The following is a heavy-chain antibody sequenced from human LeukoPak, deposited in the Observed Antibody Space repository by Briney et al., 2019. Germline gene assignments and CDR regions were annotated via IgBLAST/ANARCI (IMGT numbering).Heavy chain of an antibody. CDR2: INTNTGNP. J-gene: IGHJ4*02. Sequence: ASVKVSCKASGYTFTSYAMNWVRQAPGQGLEWMGWINTNTGNPTYAQGFTGRFVFSLDTSVSTAYLQISSLKAEDTAVYYCARRSREGIYSSLGYWGQGTLVTVSS. V-gene: IGHV7-4-1*02. D-gene: IGHD6-6*01. CDR3: ARRSREGIYSSLGY. CDR1: GYTFTSYA.